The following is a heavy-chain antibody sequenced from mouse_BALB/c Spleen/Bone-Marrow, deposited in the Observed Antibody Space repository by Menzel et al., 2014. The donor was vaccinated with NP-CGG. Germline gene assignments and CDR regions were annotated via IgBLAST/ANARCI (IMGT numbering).Heavy chain of an antibody. CDR1: GYSFSGYF. D-gene: IGHD1-1*01. J-gene: IGHJ1*01. CDR2: INPYNGES. Sequence: VQLQQSGPDLVKPGASVKISCKASGYSFSGYFMNWVKQSHGKSLEWIGRINPYNGESFYNQKFKDKATLTVDKSSTPAHTDLLRVSPESSVLYYSGRGGTGVTQGAPYSYSDLWGAQTTLTVS. CDR3: GRGGTGVTQGAPYSYSDL. V-gene: IGHV1-37*01.